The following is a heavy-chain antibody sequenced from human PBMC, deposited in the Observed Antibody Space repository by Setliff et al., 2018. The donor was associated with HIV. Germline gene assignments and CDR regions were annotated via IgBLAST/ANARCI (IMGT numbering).Heavy chain of an antibody. J-gene: IGHJ3*01. CDR1: GFTFDISD. D-gene: IGHD3-22*01. CDR3: AKDRFSDSSAPGDAFDV. CDR2: ISGSGANP. Sequence: GGSLRLSCATSGFTFDISDMSWVRQAPGKGLEWVSGISGSGANPYNADFVEGRFTVSRDNSKNTLYLQLNSLRAEDTAVYYCAKDRFSDSSAPGDAFDVWGVGTLVTVSS. V-gene: IGHV3-23*01.